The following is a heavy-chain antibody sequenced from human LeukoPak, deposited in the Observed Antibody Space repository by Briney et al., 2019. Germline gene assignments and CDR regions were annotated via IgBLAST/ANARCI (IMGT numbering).Heavy chain of an antibody. CDR2: IWYDGSNK. D-gene: IGHD2-15*01. J-gene: IGHJ4*02. V-gene: IGHV3-33*06. CDR3: ANDGGKISY. CDR1: GFTFSSYG. Sequence: PGRSLRLSCAASGFTFSSYGMHWVRQAPGKGLEWVAVIWYDGSNKYYADSVKGRFTISRDSSKNTLYLQMNSLRAEDTAVYYCANDGGKISYWGQGTLVTVSS.